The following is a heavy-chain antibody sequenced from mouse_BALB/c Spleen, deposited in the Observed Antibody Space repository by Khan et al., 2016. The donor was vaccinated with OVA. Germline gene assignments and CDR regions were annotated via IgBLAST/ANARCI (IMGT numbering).Heavy chain of an antibody. D-gene: IGHD1-1*01. Sequence: VQLQQSGPELVKPGASVKMYCKASGYTFTNYVMHWVKQKPGQDLEWIGYINPYNDGTKYNEKFKGKATLTSDKSSSTAYMEPSSLTSEDAAGSDGARYASSPFYAMDCGGPGTSVTVSS. CDR2: INPYNDGT. CDR1: GYTFTNYV. CDR3: ARYASSPFYAMDC. J-gene: IGHJ4*01. V-gene: IGHV1S136*01.